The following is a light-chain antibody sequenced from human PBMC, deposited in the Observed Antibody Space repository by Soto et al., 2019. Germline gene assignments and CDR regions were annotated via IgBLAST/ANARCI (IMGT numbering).Light chain of an antibody. J-gene: IGLJ1*01. Sequence: QSVVTQPPSVSGAPGQGVTISCTGSSSNIGTGHDVHWYQQLPGTAPKLLIYGNSNRPSGVPDRFSGSKSGTSASLAITGLQAEDEADYYCHSYDSSLSGYVFGTGTKVTVL. CDR2: GNS. CDR1: SSNIGTGHD. CDR3: HSYDSSLSGYV. V-gene: IGLV1-40*01.